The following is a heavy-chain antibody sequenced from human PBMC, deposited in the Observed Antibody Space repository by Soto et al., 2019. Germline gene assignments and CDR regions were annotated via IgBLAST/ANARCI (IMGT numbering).Heavy chain of an antibody. D-gene: IGHD2-15*01. CDR3: ARTRIPYCSGGSCYYFDY. V-gene: IGHV2-26*01. CDR1: GFSLSNARMG. Sequence: QVTLKESGPVLVNPTETLTLTCTVSGFSLSNARMGVSWIRQPPGKALEWLAHIFSNDEKSYSTSLKSRLTISKDTSKSQVVLTMTNMDPVDTATYYCARTRIPYCSGGSCYYFDYWGQGTLVTVSS. J-gene: IGHJ4*02. CDR2: IFSNDEK.